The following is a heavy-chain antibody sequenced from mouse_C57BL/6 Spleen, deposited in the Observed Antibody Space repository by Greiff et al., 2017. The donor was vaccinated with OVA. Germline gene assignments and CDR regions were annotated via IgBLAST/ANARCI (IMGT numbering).Heavy chain of an antibody. J-gene: IGHJ2*01. V-gene: IGHV1-81*01. CDR1: GYTFTSYG. Sequence: QVQLQQSGAELARPGASVKLSCKASGYTFTSYGISWVKQRTGQGLEWIGEIYPRSGNTYYNEKFKGKATLTADKSSSTAYMELRSLTSEASAVYFCARRGENWDGLDYWGQGTTLTVSS. D-gene: IGHD4-1*01. CDR3: ARRGENWDGLDY. CDR2: IYPRSGNT.